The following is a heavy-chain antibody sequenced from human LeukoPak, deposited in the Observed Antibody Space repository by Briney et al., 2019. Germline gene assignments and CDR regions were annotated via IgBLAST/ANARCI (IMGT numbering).Heavy chain of an antibody. CDR3: ARTTMVTRAFDP. CDR2: IYWDDDN. Sequence: SGPMLVKPSQTLTLTCSLSVFSINSSGEGVGWIRQPPGKALEWLALIYWDDDNRYSPSLTSRLTITKDTSRNHVVLTLSNVQTVDTGTYYCARTTMVTRAFDPWGQGILVTVSS. D-gene: IGHD4-17*01. V-gene: IGHV2-5*02. J-gene: IGHJ5*02. CDR1: VFSINSSGEG.